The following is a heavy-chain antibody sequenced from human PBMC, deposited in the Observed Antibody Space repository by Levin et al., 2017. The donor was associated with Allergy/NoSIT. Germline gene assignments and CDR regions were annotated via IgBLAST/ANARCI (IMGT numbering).Heavy chain of an antibody. V-gene: IGHV3-7*01. CDR3: ARDRGYCSGGSCPSQNLFDY. J-gene: IGHJ4*02. Sequence: LSLTCAASGFTFSSHWMSWVRQAPGKGLEWVANIKQDGSEIYYVDSVKGRFTISRDNAKNSLYLQMNSLRAEDTAVYYCARDRGYCSGGSCPSQNLFDYWGQGTLVTVSS. D-gene: IGHD2-15*01. CDR1: GFTFSSHW. CDR2: IKQDGSEI.